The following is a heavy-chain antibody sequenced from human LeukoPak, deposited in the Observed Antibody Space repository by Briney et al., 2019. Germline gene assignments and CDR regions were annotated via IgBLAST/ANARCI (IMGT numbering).Heavy chain of an antibody. CDR3: ARGLSTATTFYFDF. Sequence: ASVKVSCKASGYIFTNYGINWVRQAPGQGLEWMGWISVQNRNTNYAQKFQGRVTMTTDTSTSTVYMELSSLRSEDTAVYYCARGLSTATTFYFDFWGQGTRVIVSS. CDR1: GYIFTNYG. CDR2: ISVQNRNT. D-gene: IGHD4-17*01. J-gene: IGHJ4*02. V-gene: IGHV1-18*01.